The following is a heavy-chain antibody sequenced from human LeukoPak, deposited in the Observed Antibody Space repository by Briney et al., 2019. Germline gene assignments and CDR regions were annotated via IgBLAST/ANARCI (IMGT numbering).Heavy chain of an antibody. CDR2: ISYDGSNK. V-gene: IGHV3-30-3*01. CDR3: AKDPTGYNEPLPFDY. J-gene: IGHJ4*02. CDR1: GFTFSSYA. D-gene: IGHD5-24*01. Sequence: PGGSLRLSCAASGFTFSSYAMHWVRQAPGKGLEWVAVISYDGSNKYYADSVKGRFTISRDNSKNTLYLQMNSLRAEDTAVYYCAKDPTGYNEPLPFDYWGQGTLVTVSS.